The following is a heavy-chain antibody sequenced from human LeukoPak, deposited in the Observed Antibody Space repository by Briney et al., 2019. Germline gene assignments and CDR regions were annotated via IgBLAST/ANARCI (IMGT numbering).Heavy chain of an antibody. V-gene: IGHV3-9*01. Sequence: GRSLRLSCAASGFTFDDYAMHWVRQAPGKGLEWVSGISWNSGSIGYADSVKGRFTISRDNAKNSLYLQMNSLRAEDTAVYYCARSGWYVDYWGQGTLVTVSS. J-gene: IGHJ4*02. CDR3: ARSGWYVDY. CDR1: GFTFDDYA. CDR2: ISWNSGSI. D-gene: IGHD6-19*01.